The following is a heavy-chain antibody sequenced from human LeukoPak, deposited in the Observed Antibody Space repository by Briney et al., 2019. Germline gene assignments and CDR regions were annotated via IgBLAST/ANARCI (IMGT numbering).Heavy chain of an antibody. CDR3: ARDRRELEISIFGVETDY. D-gene: IGHD3-3*01. CDR2: INPSGGST. Sequence: ASVKVSCKASGYTFTSYYMHWVRQAPGQGLEWMGIINPSGGSTSYAQKFQGRVTMTRDTSTRTVYMDLSSLTSEDTAVYYCARDRRELEISIFGVETDYWGQGTLVTVSS. V-gene: IGHV1-46*01. CDR1: GYTFTSYY. J-gene: IGHJ4*02.